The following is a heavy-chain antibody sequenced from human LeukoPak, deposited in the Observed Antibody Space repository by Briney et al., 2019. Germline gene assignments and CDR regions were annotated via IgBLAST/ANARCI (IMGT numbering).Heavy chain of an antibody. V-gene: IGHV4-30-4*02. CDR3: AGARRYYYDSSGYSFDY. CDR1: GGSISSADYY. J-gene: IGHJ4*02. CDR2: IYYSGNT. D-gene: IGHD3-22*01. Sequence: KAAETLSLTCSVSGGSISSADYYWSWIRQPPGKGLEWIGYIYYSGNTYYNPSLKSRLTISVDTSKNQFSLKLGSVTAADTAVYYCAGARRYYYDSSGYSFDYWGQGTLVSVPS.